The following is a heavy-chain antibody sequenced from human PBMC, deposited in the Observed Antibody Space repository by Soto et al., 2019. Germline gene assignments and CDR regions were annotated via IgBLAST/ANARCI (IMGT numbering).Heavy chain of an antibody. CDR1: GGSISSSSYY. CDR2: IYYSGST. D-gene: IGHD2-15*01. Sequence: PSETLSLTCTVSGGSISSSSYYWGWIRQPPGKGLEWIGSIYYSGSTYYNPSLRSRVTISVDTSKNQFSLKLSSVTAADTAVYYCARLPVVVAATGPGWFDPWGQGTLVTVSS. V-gene: IGHV4-39*01. J-gene: IGHJ5*02. CDR3: ARLPVVVAATGPGWFDP.